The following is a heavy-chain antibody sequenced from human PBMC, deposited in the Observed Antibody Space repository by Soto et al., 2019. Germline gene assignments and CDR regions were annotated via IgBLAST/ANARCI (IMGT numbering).Heavy chain of an antibody. CDR2: IGGYKGNT. D-gene: IGHD5-18*01. CDR1: GYTFTNYG. Sequence: QVQLVQSGAEVREPGASVKVSCKASGYTFTNYGVSWVRQAPGQGLEWMGWIGGYKGNTNYAQKRQGRVTLTTDTSTSTAYMELRSLRSDATAVYYCAPHTLDTGMPSGYWGEGTLVTVSS. J-gene: IGHJ4*02. V-gene: IGHV1-18*01. CDR3: APHTLDTGMPSGY.